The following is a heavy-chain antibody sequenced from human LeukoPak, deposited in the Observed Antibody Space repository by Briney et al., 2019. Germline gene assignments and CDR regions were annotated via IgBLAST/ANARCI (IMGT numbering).Heavy chain of an antibody. D-gene: IGHD6-6*01. J-gene: IGHJ5*02. CDR1: GYTFTSYY. CDR2: INPSGGST. Sequence: ASVKVSCKAAGYTFTSYYMHWVRQAPGQGLEWMGIINPSGGSTSYAQKFQGRVTMTRDMSTSTVYMELSSLRSEDTAVYYCARDSSADPGWFDPWGQGTLVTVSS. CDR3: ARDSSADPGWFDP. V-gene: IGHV1-46*01.